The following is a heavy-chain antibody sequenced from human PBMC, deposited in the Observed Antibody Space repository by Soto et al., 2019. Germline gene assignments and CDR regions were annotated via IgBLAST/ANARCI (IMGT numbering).Heavy chain of an antibody. J-gene: IGHJ6*02. Sequence: PGGSLRLSCAASGLAFIQYWIHFVRQAPFQWLVWVSRISDDGTITDYADSVKGRFTASRDNARNTHSLQMNSLRSEDTAVYFCSTAVDYDFWSGTTHYGMDVWGQGTTVTVSS. CDR1: GLAFIQYW. V-gene: IGHV3-74*01. CDR2: ISDDGTIT. D-gene: IGHD3-3*01. CDR3: STAVDYDFWSGTTHYGMDV.